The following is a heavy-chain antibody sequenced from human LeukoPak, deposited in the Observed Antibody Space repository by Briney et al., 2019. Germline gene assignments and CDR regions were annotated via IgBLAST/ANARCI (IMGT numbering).Heavy chain of an antibody. J-gene: IGHJ4*02. Sequence: SETLSLTCTVSVRSISSYYWSWIRHPPGKGLEWIGYIYYSGSTNYNPSLKSRVTISVDTSKNQFSLKLSSLTAADTAVYYCARAYGDYWGQGTLVTVSS. CDR3: ARAYGDY. CDR2: IYYSGST. V-gene: IGHV4-59*01. D-gene: IGHD4-17*01. CDR1: VRSISSYY.